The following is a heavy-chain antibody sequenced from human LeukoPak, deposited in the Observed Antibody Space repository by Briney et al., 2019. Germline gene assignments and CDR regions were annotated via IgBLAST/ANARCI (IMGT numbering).Heavy chain of an antibody. CDR3: ARGAVGGYSGYDPDREGYYFDY. CDR2: IIPIFGTA. Sequence: SVKVSCKASGGTFSSYAISWVRQAPGQGLEWMGGIIPIFGTANYAQKFQGRVTITADESTSTAYMELSSLRSEDTAVYFCARGAVGGYSGYDPDREGYYFDYWGQGTLVTVSS. V-gene: IGHV1-69*13. J-gene: IGHJ4*02. D-gene: IGHD5-12*01. CDR1: GGTFSSYA.